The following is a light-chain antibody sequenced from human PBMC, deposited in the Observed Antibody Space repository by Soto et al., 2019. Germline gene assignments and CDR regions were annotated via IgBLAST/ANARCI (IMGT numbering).Light chain of an antibody. CDR1: QGIRNN. CDR2: AAS. J-gene: IGKJ1*01. V-gene: IGKV1-6*01. CDR3: VQDYNFPWT. Sequence: AIQMTQSPSSLSASVGDRVTITCRASQGIRNNLNWYQQKPGKAPKLLIYAASSLHSGVPSRFSGSGAGRDFTLTISSLQPEDFATYYCVQDYNFPWTFGQGTKVDIK.